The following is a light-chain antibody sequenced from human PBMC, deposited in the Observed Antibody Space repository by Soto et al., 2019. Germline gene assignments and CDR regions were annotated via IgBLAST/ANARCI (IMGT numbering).Light chain of an antibody. V-gene: IGKV1-5*01. Sequence: DLQMTQSPSTLTAFVGDRVTITCRATQNINNWLAWYQQKPGKAPRLLIYDVSTLQTGVPSRFSGRGSGTEATLFISSLQPDDVATYYCQQYFHYPVTFGRGTKVEIK. J-gene: IGKJ2*01. CDR3: QQYFHYPVT. CDR2: DVS. CDR1: QNINNW.